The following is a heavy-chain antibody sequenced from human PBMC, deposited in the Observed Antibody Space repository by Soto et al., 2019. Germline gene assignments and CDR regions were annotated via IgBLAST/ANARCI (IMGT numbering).Heavy chain of an antibody. V-gene: IGHV4-30-2*01. CDR2: IYHSGST. CDR3: ARDLDY. CDR1: GGSISSGGYS. J-gene: IGHJ4*02. Sequence: SETLSLTCAVSGGSISSGGYSWSWIRQPPGKGLEWIGYIYHSGSTYYNPSLKSRVTISVDRSKNQFSLKLSSVTAADTAVYYCARDLDYWGQGTLGTVSS.